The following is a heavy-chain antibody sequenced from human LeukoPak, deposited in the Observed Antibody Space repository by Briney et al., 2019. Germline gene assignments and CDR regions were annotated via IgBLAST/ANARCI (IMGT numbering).Heavy chain of an antibody. CDR3: AKEGTPQVSTWYDL. CDR2: IWYDGSNK. D-gene: IGHD3-10*01. J-gene: IGHJ5*02. CDR1: GFTFSSYG. Sequence: PGGSLRLSCAASGFTFSSYGMHWVRQAPGKGLEWVAAIWYDGSNKYYADSVKGRFTISRDNPRNTLYLQMNILRTEDTAVYYCAKEGTPQVSTWYDLWGQGTQVIVSS. V-gene: IGHV3-30*02.